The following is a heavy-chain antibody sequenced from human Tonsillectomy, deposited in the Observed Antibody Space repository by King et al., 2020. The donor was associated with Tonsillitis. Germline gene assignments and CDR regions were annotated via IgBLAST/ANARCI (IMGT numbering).Heavy chain of an antibody. D-gene: IGHD1-14*01. J-gene: IGHJ5*02. CDR3: VMDRGKNRQNWFDP. CDR1: GFTFSTNA. Sequence: VQLVESGGGLVQPGESLRLSCAASGFTFSTNAMSWCRQAPGKGLEWVSAVGGSGVNTYYADSVKGRFTIARDNSKNQLYQQMNSLRAEDTAVYYCVMDRGKNRQNWFDPWGQGTLVTVSS. CDR2: VGGSGVNT. V-gene: IGHV3-23*04.